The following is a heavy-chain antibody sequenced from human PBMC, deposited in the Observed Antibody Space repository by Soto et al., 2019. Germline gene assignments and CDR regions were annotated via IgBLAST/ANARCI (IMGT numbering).Heavy chain of an antibody. CDR1: GFTFSSYS. D-gene: IGHD2-2*01. Sequence: EVQLVESGGGLVKPGGSLRLSCAASGFTFSSYSMNWVRQAPGKGLEWVSSISSSSSYIYYADSVKGRFTISRDNAKNSLYLQMNSLRAADPAVYYCARARYCSSTSCQHFDYWGQGTLVTVSS. V-gene: IGHV3-21*01. CDR2: ISSSSSYI. CDR3: ARARYCSSTSCQHFDY. J-gene: IGHJ4*02.